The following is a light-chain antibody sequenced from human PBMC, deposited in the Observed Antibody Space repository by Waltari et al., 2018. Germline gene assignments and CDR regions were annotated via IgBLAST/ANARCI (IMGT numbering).Light chain of an antibody. V-gene: IGLV4-69*01. CDR1: SGHTTNI. CDR2: GNSDGSH. J-gene: IGLJ3*02. CDR3: QTGGHGTWV. Sequence: QLVLTQSPSASASLGASVKLTCTLSSGHTTNIIAWLQQKPEKGPRYLMKGNSDGSHNKGVEIPDRSSGSSSGAERYLTISSLQSEDEADYYCQTGGHGTWVFGGGTRLTVL.